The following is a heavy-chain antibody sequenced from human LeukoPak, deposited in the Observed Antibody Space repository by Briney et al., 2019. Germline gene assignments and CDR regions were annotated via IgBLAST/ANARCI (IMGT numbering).Heavy chain of an antibody. CDR3: ARVQPESIAVASLGTDY. J-gene: IGHJ4*02. V-gene: IGHV4-39*07. Sequence: SETLSLTCTVSGGSISSSSYYWGWIRQPPGKGLEWIGSICHSGSAYYNPSLKSRVTISVDTSKNQFSLKLSSLTAADTAVYYCARVQPESIAVASLGTDYWGQGTLVTVSS. D-gene: IGHD6-19*01. CDR2: ICHSGSA. CDR1: GGSISSSSYY.